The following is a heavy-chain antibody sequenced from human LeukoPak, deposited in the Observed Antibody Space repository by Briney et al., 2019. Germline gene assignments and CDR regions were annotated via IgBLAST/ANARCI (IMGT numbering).Heavy chain of an antibody. CDR2: IYHGGST. V-gene: IGHV4-38-2*02. D-gene: IGHD6-13*01. J-gene: IGHJ4*02. CDR3: ARVTSSSWFQGYFDY. Sequence: SETLSLTCTVSGYFISSGYYWGWIRQPLGKGLEWIGNIYHGGSTYYNPSLKSRVTMSGDTSKNQFSLNLSSVTAADTAVYYCARVTSSSWFQGYFDYWGQGTLVTVSS. CDR1: GYFISSGYY.